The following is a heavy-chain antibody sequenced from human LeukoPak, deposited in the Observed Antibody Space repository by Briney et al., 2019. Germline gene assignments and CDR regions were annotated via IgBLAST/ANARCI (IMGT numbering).Heavy chain of an antibody. CDR1: GFTFSNAW. CDR2: LNSKTDGGTT. D-gene: IGHD6-19*01. J-gene: IGHJ6*02. Sequence: GGSLRLSCAASGFTFSNAWMSWVRQAPGKGLEWVGRLNSKTDGGTTDCATSVTGRFTISRKYSNTTLNLQINSLKTVAAAVSYGTTAAYRSGPGQYYYYGMDVWGQGTTVTVSS. V-gene: IGHV3-15*01. CDR3: TTAAYRSGPGQYYYYGMDV.